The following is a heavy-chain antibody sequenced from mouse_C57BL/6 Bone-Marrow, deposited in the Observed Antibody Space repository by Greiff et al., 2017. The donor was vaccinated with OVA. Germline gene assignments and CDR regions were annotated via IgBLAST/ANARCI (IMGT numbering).Heavy chain of an antibody. Sequence: EVMLVESGGGLVKPGGSLKLSCAASGFTFSSYAMSWVRQTPEKRLEWVATISDGGSYTYYPDNVKGRFTISRDNAKNNLYLQMSHLKSEDTAMYYCASDWLLPYWYFDVWGTGTTVTVSS. V-gene: IGHV5-4*03. CDR1: GFTFSSYA. D-gene: IGHD2-3*01. CDR2: ISDGGSYT. CDR3: ASDWLLPYWYFDV. J-gene: IGHJ1*03.